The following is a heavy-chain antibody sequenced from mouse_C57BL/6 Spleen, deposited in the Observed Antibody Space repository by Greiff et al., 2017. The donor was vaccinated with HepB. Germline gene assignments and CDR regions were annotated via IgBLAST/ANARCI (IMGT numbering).Heavy chain of an antibody. CDR3: ARSLTGTPFAY. J-gene: IGHJ3*01. CDR2: IDPSDSYT. D-gene: IGHD4-1*01. Sequence: QVQLQQPGAELVMPGASVKLSCKASGYTFTSYWMHWVKQRPGQGLEWIGEIDPSDSYTNYNQKFKGKSTLTVDKSSSTAYMQLSSLTSEDSAVYYCARSLTGTPFAYWGQGTLVTVSA. CDR1: GYTFTSYW. V-gene: IGHV1-69*01.